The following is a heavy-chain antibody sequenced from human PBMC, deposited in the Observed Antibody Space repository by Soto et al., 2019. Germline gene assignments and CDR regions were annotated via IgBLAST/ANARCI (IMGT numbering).Heavy chain of an antibody. CDR3: AMRGYGVYFDY. V-gene: IGHV3-64*01. CDR2: ISGNGGST. Sequence: EVQLVESGGGLVQPGGSLRLSCAASGFTFSSYAMHWVRQAPGQGLEYVSAISGNGGSTYYANSVKGRFTISSDNSKNTLYVQMGSLRVEDMAVYYCAMRGYGVYFDYWGQGTLVTVSS. CDR1: GFTFSSYA. J-gene: IGHJ4*02. D-gene: IGHD3-10*01.